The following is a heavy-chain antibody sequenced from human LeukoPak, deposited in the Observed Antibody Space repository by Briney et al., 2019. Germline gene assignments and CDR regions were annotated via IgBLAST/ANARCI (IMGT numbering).Heavy chain of an antibody. Sequence: SETLSLTCTVSGGSISSSNYYWGWIRQPPGKGLEWIGSIYYSGSTYHNPSLRSRVTISVDTSKNQFSLKLSSVTAADTAVYYCARAGYSSGAGYWGQGTLVTVSS. V-gene: IGHV4-39*01. D-gene: IGHD6-19*01. CDR1: GGSISSSNYY. J-gene: IGHJ4*02. CDR3: ARAGYSSGAGY. CDR2: IYYSGST.